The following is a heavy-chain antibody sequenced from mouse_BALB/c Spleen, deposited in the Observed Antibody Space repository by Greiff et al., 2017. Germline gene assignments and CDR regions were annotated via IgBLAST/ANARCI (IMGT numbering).Heavy chain of an antibody. CDR1: GFTFSSYG. CDR2: ISSGGSYT. V-gene: IGHV5-6*01. J-gene: IGHJ2*01. CDR3: ARQDGSRSFDY. D-gene: IGHD1-1*01. Sequence: EVKLQESGGDLVKPGGSLKLSCAASGFTFSSYGMSWVRQTPDKGLEWVATISSGGSYTYYPDSVKGRFTISRDNAKNTLYLQMSSLKSEDTAMYYCARQDGSRSFDYWGQGTTLTVSS.